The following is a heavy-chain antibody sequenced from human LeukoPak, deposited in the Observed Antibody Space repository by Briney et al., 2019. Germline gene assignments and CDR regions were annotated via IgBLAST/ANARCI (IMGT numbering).Heavy chain of an antibody. CDR3: ASLVAATLNWFDL. CDR1: GGSFSGYN. V-gene: IGHV4-34*01. D-gene: IGHD1-26*01. J-gene: IGHJ5*02. CDR2: INHSGST. Sequence: SETLSLTCAVYGGSFSGYNWSWIRQPPGKGRECIVEINHSGSTNYNPSLKSRVTISVDTSKNQFSLKLSSVTAADTAVYYCASLVAATLNWFDLWGQGTLVTVSS.